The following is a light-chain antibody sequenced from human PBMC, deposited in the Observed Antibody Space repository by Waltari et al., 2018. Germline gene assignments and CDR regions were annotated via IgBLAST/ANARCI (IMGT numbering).Light chain of an antibody. Sequence: EIVMTQSPATLPMSPGERVTLSCRASQSIDSDLAWFQQKPGQSPRLLIYAASTRATGIPEFTLTISSLQSEDFAVYYCQQYKKWPPWTFGQGTKVEIK. V-gene: IGKV3-15*01. CDR3: QQYKKWPPWT. J-gene: IGKJ1*01. CDR1: QSIDSD. CDR2: AAS.